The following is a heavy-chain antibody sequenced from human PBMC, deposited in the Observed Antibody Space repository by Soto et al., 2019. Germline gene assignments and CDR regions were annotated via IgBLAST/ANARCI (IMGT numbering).Heavy chain of an antibody. CDR3: ATSVVTPGYFDY. CDR1: GGTFSRYA. J-gene: IGHJ4*02. V-gene: IGHV1-69*13. Sequence: SVTVSCKASGGTFSRYAISWVRQAPGQGLEWMGGIIPIFGTANYAQKFQGRVTITADESTSTAYMELSSLRSEDTAVYYCATSVVTPGYFDYWGQGTLVTVSS. CDR2: IIPIFGTA. D-gene: IGHD2-15*01.